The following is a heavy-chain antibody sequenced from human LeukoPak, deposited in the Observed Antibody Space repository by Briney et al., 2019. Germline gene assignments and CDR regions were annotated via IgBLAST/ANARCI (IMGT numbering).Heavy chain of an antibody. CDR1: GGSTSGGNYY. CDR3: ARLGAGPTYYDFWSGYSSFYFDY. J-gene: IGHJ4*02. CDR2: ISSSGNT. D-gene: IGHD3-3*01. Sequence: SETLSLTCIVSGGSTSGGNYYWGRIRRPPGKGLEWIGGISSSGNTYYNPSLKSRITISIDTSKNHFSLKLSSVTAADTAVYYCARLGAGPTYYDFWSGYSSFYFDYWGQGTLVTVSS. V-gene: IGHV4-39*02.